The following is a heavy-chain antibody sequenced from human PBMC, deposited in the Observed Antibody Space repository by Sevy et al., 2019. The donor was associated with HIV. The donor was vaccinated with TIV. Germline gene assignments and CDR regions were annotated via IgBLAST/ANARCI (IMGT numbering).Heavy chain of an antibody. CDR1: GFTFSNAW. CDR3: TTSCSSSQTGDFDY. Sequence: GGSLRLSCAASGFTFSNAWMSWVRQAPGKGLEWVGRIKSKTDGGTTDYAAPVKGRFTISRDDSKNTLYLQMNSLKTEDTAVYYYTTSCSSSQTGDFDYWGQGTLVTVSS. CDR2: IKSKTDGGTT. D-gene: IGHD6-13*01. V-gene: IGHV3-15*01. J-gene: IGHJ4*02.